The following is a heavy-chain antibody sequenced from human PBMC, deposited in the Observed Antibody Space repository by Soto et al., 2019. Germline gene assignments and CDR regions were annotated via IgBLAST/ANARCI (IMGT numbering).Heavy chain of an antibody. J-gene: IGHJ1*01. D-gene: IGHD3-22*01. CDR3: ARDPPHYYYSSGSNPRGYFQQ. Sequence: EVQLVESGGGLVQPGGSLRLSCAASGFTFSSYSMNWVRQAPGKGLEWVSYISSSSSTVYYADSVKGRFTISRDNAKNQLXLXMNSLRDEDTAVYYCARDPPHYYYSSGSNPRGYFQQWGQGTLVTVSS. V-gene: IGHV3-48*02. CDR1: GFTFSSYS. CDR2: ISSSSSTV.